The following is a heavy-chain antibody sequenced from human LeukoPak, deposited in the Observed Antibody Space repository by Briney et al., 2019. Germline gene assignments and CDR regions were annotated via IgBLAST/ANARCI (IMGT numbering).Heavy chain of an antibody. CDR1: RLTFNTYA. V-gene: IGHV3-30-3*01. CDR2: ISSDGSNK. Sequence: PGGSLRLSCAASRLTFNTYAMHWVRQAPGKGLEWVAVISSDGSNKYYADSVKGRFTISRDNSKNTLYLQMNSLRAEDTAVFYCARPYDATGLFYAFDAWGQGTVVTVSS. J-gene: IGHJ3*01. D-gene: IGHD1-26*01. CDR3: ARPYDATGLFYAFDA.